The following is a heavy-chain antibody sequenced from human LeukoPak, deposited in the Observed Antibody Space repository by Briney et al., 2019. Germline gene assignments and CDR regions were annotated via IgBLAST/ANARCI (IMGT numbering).Heavy chain of an antibody. CDR2: MNPNSGNT. Sequence: ASVKVSCKASGYTFTSYDINWVRLATGQGLEWMGWMNPNSGNTGYAQKFQGRVTMTRNTSISTAYMELSSLRSEDTAVYYCARGWGIRLSCYPLCYGMDVWGQGTTVTVSS. CDR3: ARGWGIRLSCYPLCYGMDV. D-gene: IGHD7-27*01. V-gene: IGHV1-8*01. CDR1: GYTFTSYD. J-gene: IGHJ6*02.